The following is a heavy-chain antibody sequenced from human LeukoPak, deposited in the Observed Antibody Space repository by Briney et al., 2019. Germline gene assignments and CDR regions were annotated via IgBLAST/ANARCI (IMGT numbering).Heavy chain of an antibody. D-gene: IGHD3-10*01. J-gene: IGHJ4*02. CDR1: GYTXTSYG. CDR2: ISAYNGNT. CDR3: AREVWFGELSERTLDY. Sequence: ASVKVSCKASGYTXTSYGISRVRQAPGQGLEWMAWISAYNGNTNYAQKLQGRVTMTTDTSTSTAYMELRSLRSDDTAVYYCAREVWFGELSERTLDYWGQGTLVTVSS. V-gene: IGHV1-18*01.